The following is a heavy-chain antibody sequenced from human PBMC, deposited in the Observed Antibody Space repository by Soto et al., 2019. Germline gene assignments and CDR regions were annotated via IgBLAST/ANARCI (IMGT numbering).Heavy chain of an antibody. CDR2: IVVGSGNT. J-gene: IGHJ5*02. CDR3: GSDLHWYCSGGSCYSNWFDP. Sequence: SVKVSCKASGFTFTSSAVQWVRQARGQRLEWKGWIVVGSGNTNYAQKFQERVTITRDTSTSTAYMEMSSLRSEDTAVYYCGSDLHWYCSGGSCYSNWFDPWGQGTLVTVSS. D-gene: IGHD2-15*01. V-gene: IGHV1-58*01. CDR1: GFTFTSSA.